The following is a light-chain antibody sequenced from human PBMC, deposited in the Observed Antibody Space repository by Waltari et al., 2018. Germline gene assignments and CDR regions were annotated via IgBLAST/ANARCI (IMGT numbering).Light chain of an antibody. CDR3: SSYTSRSTQV. V-gene: IGLV2-14*03. CDR2: DVS. J-gene: IGLJ1*01. Sequence: QSALTQPASVSGSPGQSITISCTGTSSDVGGYNYVSWYQPHPDKAPKLMIFDVSNRPSGVSNRFSGSKSGNTASLTISGLQAEDEADYYCSSYTSRSTQVFGTGTRVTVL. CDR1: SSDVGGYNY.